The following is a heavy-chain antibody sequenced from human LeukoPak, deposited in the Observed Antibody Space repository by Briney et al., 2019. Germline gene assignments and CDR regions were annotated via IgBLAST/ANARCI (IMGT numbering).Heavy chain of an antibody. CDR3: AKPLEPHSGYDYGGIDY. V-gene: IGHV3-30*18. J-gene: IGHJ4*02. CDR1: GFTFSSYG. Sequence: GRSLRLSCAASGFTFSSYGMHWVRQAPGKGLEWVAVISYDGSNKYYADSVKGRFTISRDNSKNTLYLQMNSLRAEDTAVYYCAKPLEPHSGYDYGGIDYWGQGTLVTVSS. CDR2: ISYDGSNK. D-gene: IGHD5-12*01.